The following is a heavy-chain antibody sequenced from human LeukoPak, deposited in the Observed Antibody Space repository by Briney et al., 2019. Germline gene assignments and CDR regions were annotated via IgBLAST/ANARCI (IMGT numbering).Heavy chain of an antibody. CDR1: GXTLSDSA. Sequence: GGSLKLSWAASGXTLSDSAIHWVRQASGKGQEWVGLIDRPAKSYATAYGASVGGRFTISRDDSKNTAYLQMDSLKTEDTALYYCTRDRGTYNWLDPWGQGTLVTVSS. D-gene: IGHD1-26*01. CDR3: TRDRGTYNWLDP. J-gene: IGHJ5*02. CDR2: IDRPAKSYAT. V-gene: IGHV3-73*01.